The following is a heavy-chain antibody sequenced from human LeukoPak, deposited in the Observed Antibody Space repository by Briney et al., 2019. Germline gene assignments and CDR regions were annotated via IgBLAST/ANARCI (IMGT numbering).Heavy chain of an antibody. V-gene: IGHV4-59*08. CDR2: IYYSGNT. CDR3: VRQPSATAAFDI. CDR1: GGSINSYY. D-gene: IGHD2-2*01. Sequence: SETLPLTCAVFGGSINSYYWSWIRQPPGKGLEWIGYIYYSGNTNYNPSFKSRVTISVDTSKNQFSLKLSSVTAADTAIYYCVRQPSATAAFDIWGQGTMVTVSS. J-gene: IGHJ3*02.